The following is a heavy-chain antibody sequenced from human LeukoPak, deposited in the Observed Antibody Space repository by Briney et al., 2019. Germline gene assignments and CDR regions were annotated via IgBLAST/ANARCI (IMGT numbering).Heavy chain of an antibody. D-gene: IGHD6-19*01. CDR2: IYTSGST. CDR1: GGSISSYY. CDR3: ARHAGQWPAFHGFDI. Sequence: PSETLSLTCTVSGGSISSYYWSWIRQPAGKGLEWIGRIYTSGSTNYNPSLKSRVTMSVDTSKNQFSLNLSSVTAADTAVYYCARHAGQWPAFHGFDIWGQGTMVTVSS. V-gene: IGHV4-4*07. J-gene: IGHJ3*02.